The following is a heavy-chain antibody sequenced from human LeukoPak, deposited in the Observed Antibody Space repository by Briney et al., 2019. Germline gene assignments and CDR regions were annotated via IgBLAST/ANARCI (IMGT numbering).Heavy chain of an antibody. CDR3: ARDRGYSGYGEIDY. CDR1: GGSISSYY. V-gene: IGHV4-59*01. Sequence: PSETLSLTCTVSGGSISSYYWSWIRQPPGKGLEWIGYIYYSGSTNYNPSLKSRVTISVDTSKNQFSLKLSSVTAADTAVYYCARDRGYSGYGEIDYWGQGTLVTVSS. CDR2: IYYSGST. D-gene: IGHD5-12*01. J-gene: IGHJ4*02.